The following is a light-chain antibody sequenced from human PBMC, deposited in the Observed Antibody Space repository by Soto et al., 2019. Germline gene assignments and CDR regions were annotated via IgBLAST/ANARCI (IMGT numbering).Light chain of an antibody. V-gene: IGKV3-15*01. Sequence: DIVMTQSPATVSPSPGERAPLYCKASQSISRALAWYQQKAGQAPRLLIYGASARATGVPARFSGFGSGTEYSLTISSLQSEDFAVYYCQQYKNWPPTTFGQGTKVDI. CDR2: GAS. CDR1: QSISRA. CDR3: QQYKNWPPTT. J-gene: IGKJ1*01.